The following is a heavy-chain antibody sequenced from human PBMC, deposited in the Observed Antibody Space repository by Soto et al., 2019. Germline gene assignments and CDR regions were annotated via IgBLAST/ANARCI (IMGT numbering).Heavy chain of an antibody. CDR2: ISYDGSKA. V-gene: IGHV3-30*03. J-gene: IGHJ6*02. CDR3: ATVANFRDDYYYGMDV. CDR1: GFTFSNYG. Sequence: QVQLVESGGGVVQPGRSLRLSCAASGFTFSNYGMHWVRQAPRKGLEWVAIISYDGSKAYYADSVKGRFTIYKDNSKNTLYLQMDSLRAEDTAVYYCATVANFRDDYYYGMDVWSQGTTDTVSS. D-gene: IGHD1-7*01.